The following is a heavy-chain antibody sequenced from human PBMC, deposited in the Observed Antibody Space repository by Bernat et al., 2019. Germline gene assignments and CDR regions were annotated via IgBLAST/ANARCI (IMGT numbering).Heavy chain of an antibody. Sequence: QVQLVESGGGVVQPGRSLRLSCAASGFTFSSYAMHWVRQAPGKGLEWVAVISYDGSNKYYADSGKGRLTISGDNSKNTLYLQMNSLRAEDTAVYYCARDGYCSSTSCYPSLDYYYMDVWGKGTTVTVSS. CDR1: GFTFSSYA. J-gene: IGHJ6*03. CDR3: ARDGYCSSTSCYPSLDYYYMDV. V-gene: IGHV3-30*01. CDR2: ISYDGSNK. D-gene: IGHD2-2*03.